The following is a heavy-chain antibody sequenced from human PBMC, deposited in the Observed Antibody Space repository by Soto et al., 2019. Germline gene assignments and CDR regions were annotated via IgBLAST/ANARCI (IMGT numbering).Heavy chain of an antibody. D-gene: IGHD2-15*01. CDR2: INHSGST. J-gene: IGHJ6*03. CDR3: ARGVVGRGSLRYYMDV. Sequence: SETLSLTCAVYGGSFSGYYWSWIRQPPGKGLEWIGEINHSGSTNYNPSLKSRVPISVDTSKNQFSLKLSSVTAADTAVYYCARGVVGRGSLRYYMDVWGKGTTVTVSS. V-gene: IGHV4-34*01. CDR1: GGSFSGYY.